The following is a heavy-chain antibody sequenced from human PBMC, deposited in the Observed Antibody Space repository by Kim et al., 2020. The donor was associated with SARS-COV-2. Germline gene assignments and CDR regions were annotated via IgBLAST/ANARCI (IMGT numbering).Heavy chain of an antibody. V-gene: IGHV1-69*04. D-gene: IGHD3-9*01. Sequence: SVKVSCKASGGTFSSYAISWVRQAPGQGLEWMGRIIPILGIANYAQKFQGRVTITADKSTSTAYMELSSLRSEDTAVYYFAREGKPYGVTIFGLGYAFD. J-gene: IGHJ3*01. CDR3: AREGKPYGVTIFGLGYAFD. CDR2: IIPILGIA. CDR1: GGTFSSYA.